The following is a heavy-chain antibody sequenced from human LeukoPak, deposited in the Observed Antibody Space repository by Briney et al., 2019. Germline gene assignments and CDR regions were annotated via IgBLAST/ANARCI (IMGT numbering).Heavy chain of an antibody. CDR1: GLTFSDYY. J-gene: IGHJ4*02. Sequence: GGSLRLSCAASGLTFSDYYMSWIRQAPGKGLEWVAVISYDGSNKYYADSVKGRFTISRDNSKNTLYLQMNSLRAEDTAVYYCARVRGLNTPSSHYSDTSGEVYFDYWGQGALVSVSS. CDR3: ARVRGLNTPSSHYSDTSGEVYFDY. D-gene: IGHD3-22*01. CDR2: ISYDGSNK. V-gene: IGHV3-30-3*01.